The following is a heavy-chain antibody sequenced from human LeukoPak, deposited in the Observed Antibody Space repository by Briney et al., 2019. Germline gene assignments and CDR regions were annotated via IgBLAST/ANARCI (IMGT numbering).Heavy chain of an antibody. V-gene: IGHV1-24*01. Sequence: ASVKVSCKVSGYTLTELSMHWVRQAPGKGLEWMGGFGPEDGETIYAQKFQGRVTMTEDTSTDTAYMELSSLRSEDTAVYYCATVGGSYYRGYYFDYWGQGTLVTVSS. CDR1: GYTLTELS. CDR3: ATVGGSYYRGYYFDY. CDR2: FGPEDGET. J-gene: IGHJ4*02. D-gene: IGHD1-26*01.